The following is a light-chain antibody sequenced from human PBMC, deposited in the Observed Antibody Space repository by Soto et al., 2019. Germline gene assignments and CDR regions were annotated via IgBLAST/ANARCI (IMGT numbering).Light chain of an antibody. CDR2: GNS. CDR1: SSNIGAGYD. CDR3: QSYDSSLSGDV. Sequence: QSVLTQPPSVSGAPGQRVTISCTGSSSNIGAGYDVHWYPQLPGTAPKLLIYGNSNRPSGVPDRFSGSKSGTSASLAITGLHAEDEAHYYCQSYDSSLSGDVFGTGTKVTVL. V-gene: IGLV1-40*01. J-gene: IGLJ1*01.